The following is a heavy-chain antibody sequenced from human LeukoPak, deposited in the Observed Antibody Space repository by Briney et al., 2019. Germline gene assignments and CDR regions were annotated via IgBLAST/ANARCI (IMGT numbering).Heavy chain of an antibody. CDR2: VFYSGTT. D-gene: IGHD2/OR15-2a*01. CDR1: GGSLTKYY. V-gene: IGHV4-59*01. J-gene: IGHJ4*02. CDR3: ARLDNYLFDY. Sequence: SETLSLTWIVSGGSLTKYYWSWIRQPPGEGRGWVGFVFYSGTTHYHPSLKSRFTLSVDTSKNQFSLTPNSVTAADTAVYYCARLDNYLFDYWGQGSLVTVSP.